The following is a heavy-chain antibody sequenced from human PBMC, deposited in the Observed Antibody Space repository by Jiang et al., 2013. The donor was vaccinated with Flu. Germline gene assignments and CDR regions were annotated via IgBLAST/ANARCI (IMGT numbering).Heavy chain of an antibody. CDR1: GFTFSSYD. V-gene: IGHV3-13*01. Sequence: SGFTFSSYDMHWVRQATGKGLEWVSAIGTAGDTYYPGSVKGRFTISRDNSKNTLYLQMNSLRAEDTAVYYCAKDLGSGWHDAFDIWGQGTMVTVSS. CDR2: IGTAGDT. J-gene: IGHJ3*02. CDR3: AKDLGSGWHDAFDI. D-gene: IGHD6-19*01.